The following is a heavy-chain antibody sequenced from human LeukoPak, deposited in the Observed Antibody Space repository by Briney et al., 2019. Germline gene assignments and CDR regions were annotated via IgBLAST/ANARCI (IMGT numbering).Heavy chain of an antibody. CDR2: ISGSGGST. V-gene: IGHV3-23*01. Sequence: GGSLRLSCAASGFTFSSYAMSWVRQAPGKGLEWVSAISGSGGSTYYADSVKGRFTISRDNSKNTLYLQMNSLRSEDTAVYYCARWRVGWDTAMVPEYYYGMDVWGQGTTVTVSS. CDR1: GFTFSSYA. D-gene: IGHD5-18*01. J-gene: IGHJ6*02. CDR3: ARWRVGWDTAMVPEYYYGMDV.